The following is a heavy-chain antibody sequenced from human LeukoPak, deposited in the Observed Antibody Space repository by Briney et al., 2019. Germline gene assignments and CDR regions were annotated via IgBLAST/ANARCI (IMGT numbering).Heavy chain of an antibody. CDR3: ARDQLYCTGGTCYFDY. Sequence: GGSLRLSCVASGFTFSSYWMHWVRHAPGKGLVWVSRINSDGRSTSYADSVKGRFTISRDNAKNTVYLQMNSLRAEDTAVYYCARDQLYCTGGTCYFDYWGQGTLVTVSS. V-gene: IGHV3-74*01. J-gene: IGHJ4*02. CDR1: GFTFSSYW. D-gene: IGHD2-8*02. CDR2: INSDGRST.